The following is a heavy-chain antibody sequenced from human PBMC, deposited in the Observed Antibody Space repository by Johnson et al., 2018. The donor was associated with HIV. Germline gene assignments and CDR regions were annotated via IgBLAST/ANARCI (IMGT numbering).Heavy chain of an antibody. J-gene: IGHJ3*02. V-gene: IGHV3-66*02. CDR2: IFTAGDV. CDR1: GITVSSNY. D-gene: IGHD5-18*01. CDR3: AGGSWYSYGPQDAFDI. Sequence: VQLVESGGGVGQPGRSLRLICAASGITVSSNYMSWVRQAPGKGLEWVSVIFTAGDVYYSDSVKGRFTISRDNSKNILYLQMGSLRAEDMAVYYCAGGSWYSYGPQDAFDIWGQGTMVTVSS.